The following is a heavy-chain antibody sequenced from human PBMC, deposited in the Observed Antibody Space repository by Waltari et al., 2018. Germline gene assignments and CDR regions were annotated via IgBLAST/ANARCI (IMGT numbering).Heavy chain of an antibody. CDR2: IYHSGRT. J-gene: IGHJ6*02. D-gene: IGHD6-13*01. V-gene: IGHV4-38-2*01. CDR1: GYSISSGYY. Sequence: QVQLQESGPGLVKPSETLSLTCAVSGYSISSGYYWGWIRQPPGKGLEWIGSIYHSGRTYYNPSLKSRVTISVDTSKNQFSRKLSSVTAADTAVYYCARRRAAALLNYYYYYGMDVWGQGTTVTVSS. CDR3: ARRRAAALLNYYYYYGMDV.